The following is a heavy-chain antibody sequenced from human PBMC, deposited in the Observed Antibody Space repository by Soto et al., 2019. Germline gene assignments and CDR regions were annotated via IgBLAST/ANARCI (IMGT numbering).Heavy chain of an antibody. D-gene: IGHD3-10*01. Sequence: SETLSLTCTVSGGSISSYYWSWIRQPPGKGLEWIGYIYYSGSTNYNPSLKSRVTISVDTSKNQFSLKRSSVTAADTAVYYCASYYYGSGSYYDYYMDVWGKGTTVTVSS. V-gene: IGHV4-59*08. CDR2: IYYSGST. CDR1: GGSISSYY. CDR3: ASYYYGSGSYYDYYMDV. J-gene: IGHJ6*03.